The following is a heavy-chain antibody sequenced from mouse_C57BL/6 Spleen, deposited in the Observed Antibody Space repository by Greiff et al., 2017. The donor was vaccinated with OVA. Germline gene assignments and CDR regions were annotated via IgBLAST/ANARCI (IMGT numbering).Heavy chain of an antibody. CDR3: ARRGWYYYAMDY. J-gene: IGHJ4*01. D-gene: IGHD1-1*02. CDR1: GYTFTSYR. CDR2: IDPSDSYT. V-gene: IGHV1-59*01. Sequence: QVQLQQPGAELVRPGTSVKLSCKASGYTFTSYRMHWVKQRPGQGLEWIGVIDPSDSYTNYNQKFKGKATLTVDTSSSTAYMQLSSLTSEDSAVYYCARRGWYYYAMDYWGQGTSVTVSS.